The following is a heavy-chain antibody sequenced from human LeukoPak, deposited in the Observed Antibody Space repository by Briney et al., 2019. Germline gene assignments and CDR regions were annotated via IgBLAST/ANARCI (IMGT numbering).Heavy chain of an antibody. J-gene: IGHJ4*02. CDR1: GYTFTSYG. D-gene: IGHD2-21*02. Sequence: ASVKVSCKASGYTFTSYGISWVRQAPGQGLEWMGWINPNSGGTNYAQKFKGRVTMTRDTSISTAYMELSRLRSDDTAVYYCARVYCGGDGYQGYGTWDYWGQGTLVTVSS. V-gene: IGHV1-2*02. CDR3: ARVYCGGDGYQGYGTWDY. CDR2: INPNSGGT.